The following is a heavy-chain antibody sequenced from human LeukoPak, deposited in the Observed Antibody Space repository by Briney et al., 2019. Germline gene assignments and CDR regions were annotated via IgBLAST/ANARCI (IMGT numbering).Heavy chain of an antibody. CDR1: GFTFSSYW. CDR3: ARGNGYGY. CDR2: INSDGSST. V-gene: IGHV3-74*01. J-gene: IGHJ4*02. D-gene: IGHD5-12*01. Sequence: PGGSLRLSCAASGFTFSSYWMHWVRQAPAKGLVWVSRINSDGSSTSYADSVKGRFTISRDNAKNTLYLQMNSLRAEDTAVYYCARGNGYGYWGQGTLVTVSS.